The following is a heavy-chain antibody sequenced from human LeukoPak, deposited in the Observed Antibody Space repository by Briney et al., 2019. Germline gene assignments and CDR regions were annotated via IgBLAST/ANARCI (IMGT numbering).Heavy chain of an antibody. V-gene: IGHV4-4*07. CDR2: VYSSGST. CDR3: ARDINRWFRGVISANWLDP. Sequence: SETLSLTCTVSGGSISGYYWSWIRQAAGKGLEWIGRVYSSGSTNCNPSLKSRVTMSVDTSKNQLSLKLSSVTAADTAVYYCARDINRWFRGVISANWLDPWGQGTLVTVSS. CDR1: GGSISGYY. J-gene: IGHJ5*02. D-gene: IGHD3-10*01.